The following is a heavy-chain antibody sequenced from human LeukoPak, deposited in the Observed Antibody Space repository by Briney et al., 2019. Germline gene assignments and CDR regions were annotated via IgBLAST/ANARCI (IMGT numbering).Heavy chain of an antibody. CDR1: GGSISSYY. CDR3: ARDLSYSSGQGRFDY. CDR2: IYTSGSI. V-gene: IGHV4-4*07. D-gene: IGHD6-19*01. Sequence: SQTLSLTCTVSGGSISSYYWSWIRQPAGKGLEWIGRIYTSGSINYNPSLKSRVTMSVDTSKNQFSLKLSSVTAADTAVYYCARDLSYSSGQGRFDYWGQGTLVTVSS. J-gene: IGHJ4*02.